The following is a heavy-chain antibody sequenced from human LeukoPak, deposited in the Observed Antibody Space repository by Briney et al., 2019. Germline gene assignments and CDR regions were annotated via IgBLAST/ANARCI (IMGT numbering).Heavy chain of an antibody. CDR1: GFTFNSYA. V-gene: IGHV3-23*01. CDR2: IGESGITT. D-gene: IGHD6-19*01. J-gene: IGHJ4*02. Sequence: GGSLRLSCAASGFTFNSYAMKWVRQAPGKGLEWVSSIGESGITTYYADSVKGRFTISRDNSKNTLYLQMNSLRAEDTAVYYCAKMVHTEQWLVPFDYWGQGTLVTVSS. CDR3: AKMVHTEQWLVPFDY.